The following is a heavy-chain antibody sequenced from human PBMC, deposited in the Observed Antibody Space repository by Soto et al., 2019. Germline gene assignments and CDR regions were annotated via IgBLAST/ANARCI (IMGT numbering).Heavy chain of an antibody. D-gene: IGHD1-26*01. CDR1: GFDFNTYG. CDR3: AKDSSVTAAGSGGWFDP. CDR2: ISFDGGNQ. Sequence: QVQLVQSGGGVVQPGRSLRLSCAASGFDFNTYGLHWVRQAPGKGLEWVAGISFDGGNQYYADSVKGRFTISRDKSNSTLYMQMNSMGAEATAKYYWAKDSSVTAAGSGGWFDPWGQGTLVIVSS. V-gene: IGHV3-30*18. J-gene: IGHJ5*02.